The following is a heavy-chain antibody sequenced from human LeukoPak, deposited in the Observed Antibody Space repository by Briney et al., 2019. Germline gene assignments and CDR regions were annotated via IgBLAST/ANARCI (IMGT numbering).Heavy chain of an antibody. V-gene: IGHV3-30*02. CDR2: LRHDGSNI. CDR3: AKFSYGDYVK. CDR1: GFNFNEHG. Sequence: SGGSLRLSCTACGFNFNEHGMHGVREAPGEGLEGVAFLRHDGSNIHYADSVKGRFTISRDISKKTVFLQINSLRAADTAVYYCAKFSYGDYVKWGQGTPVTVSS. D-gene: IGHD4-17*01. J-gene: IGHJ4*02.